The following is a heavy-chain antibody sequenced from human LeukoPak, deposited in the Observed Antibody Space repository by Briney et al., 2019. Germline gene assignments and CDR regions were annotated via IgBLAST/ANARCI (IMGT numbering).Heavy chain of an antibody. CDR1: GGSISSSSYY. CDR2: IYYSGRT. J-gene: IGHJ1*01. D-gene: IGHD3-22*01. Sequence: KPSETLSLTCTVSGGSISSSSYYWDWIRQPPGKGLEWIGTIYYSGRTYYSPSLRSRVTMSVDPSNNQFSLTLRSVTAADTALYYCARRRYFDGSGYLEWGQGTLLSVSS. CDR3: ARRRYFDGSGYLE. V-gene: IGHV4-39*01.